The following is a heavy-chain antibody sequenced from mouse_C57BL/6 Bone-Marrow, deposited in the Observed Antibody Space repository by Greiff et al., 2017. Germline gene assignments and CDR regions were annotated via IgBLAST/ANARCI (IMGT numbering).Heavy chain of an antibody. J-gene: IGHJ4*01. CDR3: ASAYAMDY. Sequence: EVKLVESGGGLVKPGGSLKLSCAASGFTFSDYGMHWVRQAPEKGLEWVAYISSGSSTIYYADTVKGRFTISRDNAKNTLFLQMTSLRSEDTAMYYCASAYAMDYGGQGTSVTVSS. CDR2: ISSGSSTI. CDR1: GFTFSDYG. V-gene: IGHV5-17*01.